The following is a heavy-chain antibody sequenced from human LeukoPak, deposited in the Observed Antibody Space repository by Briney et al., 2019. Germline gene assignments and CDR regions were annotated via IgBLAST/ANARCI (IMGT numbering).Heavy chain of an antibody. D-gene: IGHD5-24*01. Sequence: KPSETLSLTCTVSGGSISSYYWSWIRQPPGKGLEWIGYICYSGSTNYNPSLKSQVTISVDTSKNQFSLKLSSVTAADTAVYYCARGLLDGYTHPAAFDIWGQGTMVTVSS. CDR1: GGSISSYY. CDR3: ARGLLDGYTHPAAFDI. J-gene: IGHJ3*02. V-gene: IGHV4-59*01. CDR2: ICYSGST.